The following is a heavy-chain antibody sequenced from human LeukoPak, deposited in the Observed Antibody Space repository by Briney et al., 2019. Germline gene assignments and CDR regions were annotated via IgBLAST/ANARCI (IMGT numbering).Heavy chain of an antibody. J-gene: IGHJ5*02. D-gene: IGHD3-9*01. Sequence: GSSVKVSCKASGGTFSSYVISWVRQAPGRGLEWMGRIIPILGIANYAQKLQGRVTITADKSTSTAYMELSSLRSEDTAVYYCTRDLTGYDPPVWFDPWGQGTLVTVSS. CDR2: IIPILGIA. V-gene: IGHV1-69*04. CDR3: TRDLTGYDPPVWFDP. CDR1: GGTFSSYV.